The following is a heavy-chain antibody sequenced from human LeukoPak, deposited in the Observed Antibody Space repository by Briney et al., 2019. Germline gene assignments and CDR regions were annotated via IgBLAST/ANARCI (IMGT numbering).Heavy chain of an antibody. D-gene: IGHD1-20*01. CDR3: ARTRYNWNPFDY. CDR1: AFTFSSYW. J-gene: IGHJ4*02. Sequence: GGSLRRSCAASAFTFSSYWMHWVRQAPGKGLVWVSRINSDESSTSYADSVKGRFTISRDNAKNMLYLQMNSLRVEDTAVYYCARTRYNWNPFDYWGQGTLVTVSS. CDR2: INSDESST. V-gene: IGHV3-74*01.